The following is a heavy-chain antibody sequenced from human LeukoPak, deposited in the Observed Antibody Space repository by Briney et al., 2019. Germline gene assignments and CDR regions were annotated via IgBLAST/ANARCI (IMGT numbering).Heavy chain of an antibody. J-gene: IGHJ6*03. D-gene: IGHD2-8*02. CDR3: AVSLGVYAIADYYYYMDV. Sequence: ASVKVSCKASGYTFTSYYMHWVRQAPGQGLEWMGLINPTGGSTGYAQKLQGRVTMTTDTSTSTAYMELRSLRSDDTAVYYCAVSLGVYAIADYYYYMDVWGKGTTVTVSS. CDR1: GYTFTSYY. CDR2: INPTGGST. V-gene: IGHV1-46*01.